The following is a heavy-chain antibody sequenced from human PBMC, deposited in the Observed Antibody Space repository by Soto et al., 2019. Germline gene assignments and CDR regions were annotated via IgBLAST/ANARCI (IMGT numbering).Heavy chain of an antibody. Sequence: QVQLQESGPGLVKPSQTLSLTCTVSGGSISSGGYYWSWIRQHPGKGLEWIGYIYYSGSNYYNPSLKSRVTISVDTSKNQFSLKLSSVTAADTAVYYCGREVTRDWYFDLWGRGTLVTVSS. J-gene: IGHJ2*01. CDR3: GREVTRDWYFDL. CDR1: GGSISSGGYY. CDR2: IYYSGSN. V-gene: IGHV4-31*03. D-gene: IGHD2-21*02.